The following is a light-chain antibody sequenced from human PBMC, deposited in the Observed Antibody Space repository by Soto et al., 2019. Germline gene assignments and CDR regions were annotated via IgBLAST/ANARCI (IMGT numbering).Light chain of an antibody. V-gene: IGLV2-14*01. CDR1: SSDVGGYNY. CDR2: DVS. J-gene: IGLJ2*01. CDR3: SSYTSIRGV. Sequence: QSALTQPASVSGSPGQSITISCTGTSSDVGGYNYVSWYQQHPGKAPKLMIYDVSNRPSGVSNRFSGSKSGNTASLTISGLQAEDEADYYCSSYTSIRGVFGGGTKVTVL.